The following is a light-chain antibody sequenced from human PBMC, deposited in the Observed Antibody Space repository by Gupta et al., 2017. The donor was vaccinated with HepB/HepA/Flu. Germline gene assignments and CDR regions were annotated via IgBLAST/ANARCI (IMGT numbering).Light chain of an antibody. CDR3: SYRDTSGNQPI. J-gene: IGLJ2*01. CDR1: SLRNYY. Sequence: SSELTQDPAVSVALGQTVRITCRGDSLRNYYASWYQQKPRQAPVLVIYAKNARPSGIPDRFSGSNSGNTASLTITGAQAEDEADYYCSYRDTSGNQPIFGGGTKVTVL. V-gene: IGLV3-19*01. CDR2: AKN.